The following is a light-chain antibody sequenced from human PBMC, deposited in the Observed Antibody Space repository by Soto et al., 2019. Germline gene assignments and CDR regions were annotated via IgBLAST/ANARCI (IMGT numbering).Light chain of an antibody. CDR3: PHRSNWPPIFS. Sequence: EIVLTQSPATLSLSPGDTATLSCRASQSVTSYLAWYQHRPGQAPRLLIYDASSRAPDIPDRFSGSGYGTDFTLTISGLEPEDFAVYYCPHRSNWPPIFSLGPGTKVDIK. CDR1: QSVTSY. J-gene: IGKJ3*01. CDR2: DAS. V-gene: IGKV3-11*01.